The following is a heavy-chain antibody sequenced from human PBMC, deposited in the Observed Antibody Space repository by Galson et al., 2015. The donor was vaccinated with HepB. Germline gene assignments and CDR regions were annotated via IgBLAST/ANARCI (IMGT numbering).Heavy chain of an antibody. D-gene: IGHD5-24*01. CDR1: GYTFTSYY. CDR2: INPSGGST. Sequence: SVKVSCKASGYTFTSYYMHWVRRAPGQGLEWMGIINPSGGSTSYAQKFQGRVTMTRDTSTSTVYMELSSLRSEDTAVYYCARGQDGYNYSSHLDYWGQGTLVTVSS. CDR3: ARGQDGYNYSSHLDY. J-gene: IGHJ4*02. V-gene: IGHV1-46*01.